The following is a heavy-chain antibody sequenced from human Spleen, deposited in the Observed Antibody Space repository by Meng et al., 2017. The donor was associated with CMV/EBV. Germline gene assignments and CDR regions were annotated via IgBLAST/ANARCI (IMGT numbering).Heavy chain of an antibody. CDR3: AKDGAWEYQLLHQNWFDP. CDR1: GGSFSGYY. D-gene: IGHD2-2*01. V-gene: IGHV3-33*06. Sequence: GGSLRLSCAVYGGSFSGYYLSWIRQSPGKGLEWVAVIWYDGSNKYYADSVKGRFTISRDNSKNTLYLQMNSLRAEDTAVYYCAKDGAWEYQLLHQNWFDPWGQGTLVTVSS. J-gene: IGHJ5*02. CDR2: IWYDGSNK.